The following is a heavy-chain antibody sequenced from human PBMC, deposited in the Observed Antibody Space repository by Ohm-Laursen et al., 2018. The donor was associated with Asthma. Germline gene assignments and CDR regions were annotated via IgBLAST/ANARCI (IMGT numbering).Heavy chain of an antibody. CDR1: GGSISSYY. CDR3: ARIVGATPALYYYYGMDV. CDR2: IYYSGST. D-gene: IGHD1-26*01. V-gene: IGHV4-39*01. J-gene: IGHJ6*02. Sequence: GTLSLTCTVSGGSISSYYWGWIRQPPGKGLEWIGSIYYSGSTYYNPSLKSQVTISIATSKNQFSLKLSSLTAADTAVYYCARIVGATPALYYYYGMDVWGQGTTVTVSS.